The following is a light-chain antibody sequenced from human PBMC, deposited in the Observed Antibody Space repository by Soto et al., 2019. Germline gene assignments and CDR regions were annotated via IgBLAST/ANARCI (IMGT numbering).Light chain of an antibody. J-gene: IGLJ1*01. CDR3: SSYTSSSTLYV. CDR1: SSDVGGYNY. CDR2: EVT. V-gene: IGLV2-14*01. Sequence: QSALTQPASVSGSPGQSITIPCTGTSSDVGGYNYVCWYKQHPGKAPQLMIYEVTNRPSGVSDRFSGSKSGNTASLTISGLQAEDEADYDCSSYTSSSTLYVFGTGTKVTVL.